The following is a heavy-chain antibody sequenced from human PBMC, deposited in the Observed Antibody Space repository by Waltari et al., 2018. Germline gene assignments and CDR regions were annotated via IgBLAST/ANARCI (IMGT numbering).Heavy chain of an antibody. D-gene: IGHD5-12*01. Sequence: QVQLQESGPGLVKPSETLSLTCTVSGGSISSHYWSWIRQPPGKGLEWIGYIYYSGSTNYSPSRKSRVTRSVDTSKNQFSLKLSSVTAADTAVYYCARGFRRDGYNPLDYWGQGTLVTVSS. CDR1: GGSISSHY. V-gene: IGHV4-59*11. J-gene: IGHJ4*02. CDR3: ARGFRRDGYNPLDY. CDR2: IYYSGST.